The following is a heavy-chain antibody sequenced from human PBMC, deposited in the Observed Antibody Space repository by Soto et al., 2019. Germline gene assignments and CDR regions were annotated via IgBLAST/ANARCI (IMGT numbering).Heavy chain of an antibody. Sequence: GESLKISCVGSGFSFSRYTVGWVRPVPGKGLEWMGVIHPGDSDTRYSPSFQGQVTISADKSISTAYLQWSSLKASDTAMYYCTLSYGDSYYYYYGMDVWGQGTTVTVS. J-gene: IGHJ6*02. CDR1: GFSFSRYT. V-gene: IGHV5-51*01. D-gene: IGHD4-17*01. CDR3: TLSYGDSYYYYYGMDV. CDR2: IHPGDSDT.